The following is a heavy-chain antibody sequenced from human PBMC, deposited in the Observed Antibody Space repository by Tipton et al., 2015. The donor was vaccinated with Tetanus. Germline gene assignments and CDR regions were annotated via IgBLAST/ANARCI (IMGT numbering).Heavy chain of an antibody. D-gene: IGHD6-19*01. Sequence: SLRLSCAASGLTVTTNYMNWVRQAPGKGLEWVSVIYSADSTYYADSVKGRFTISRDNSKNTVYLQMSSLRVEDTAMYYCVRDHRGWVGLPLRWGQGSLVIVSS. V-gene: IGHV3-53*01. CDR2: IYSADST. CDR1: GLTVTTNY. CDR3: VRDHRGWVGLPLR. J-gene: IGHJ4*02.